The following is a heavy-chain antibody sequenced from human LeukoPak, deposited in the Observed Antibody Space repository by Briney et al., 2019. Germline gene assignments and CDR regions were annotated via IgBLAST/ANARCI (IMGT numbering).Heavy chain of an antibody. Sequence: GSLRLSCAASGFTVSSNYMSWVRQAPGKGLEWIGTMYYSGITYYNPSLKSRVTISVDTSKNQFSLKLSSVTAADTAMYYCAREYGSGGFDSWGQGTLVTDSS. J-gene: IGHJ4*02. D-gene: IGHD3-10*01. V-gene: IGHV4-39*07. CDR3: AREYGSGGFDS. CDR1: GFTVSSNY. CDR2: MYYSGIT.